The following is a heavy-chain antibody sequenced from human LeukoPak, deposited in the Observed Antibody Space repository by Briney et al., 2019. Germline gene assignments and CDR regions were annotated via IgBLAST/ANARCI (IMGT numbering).Heavy chain of an antibody. J-gene: IGHJ4*02. D-gene: IGHD5/OR15-5a*01. CDR1: GFTFSSYW. Sequence: GGSLRLSCAASGFTFSSYWMHWVRQAPGEGLMWVSRISSEGDATKYADSVKGRFTVSRDNAKNTLYLQMNSLRGGDTAVYYCVRDVSTAGDHWGQGTLVTVSS. CDR3: VRDVSTAGDH. V-gene: IGHV3-74*03. CDR2: ISSEGDAT.